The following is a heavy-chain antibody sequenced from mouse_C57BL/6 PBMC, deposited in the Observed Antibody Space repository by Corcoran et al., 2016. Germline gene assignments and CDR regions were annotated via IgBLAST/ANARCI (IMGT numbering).Heavy chain of an antibody. J-gene: IGHJ2*01. Sequence: QIQLQQSGAELVKPGASVKISCKASGYAFSSYWMHWVKQRPGKGLEWIGQIYPGDGDTNYNGKFKGKATLTADKSSSTAYMQLSSLTSEDSAVYFCARRRDYGSSYYFDYCGQGTTLTVSS. CDR1: GYAFSSYW. CDR2: IYPGDGDT. V-gene: IGHV1-80*01. D-gene: IGHD1-1*01. CDR3: ARRRDYGSSYYFDY.